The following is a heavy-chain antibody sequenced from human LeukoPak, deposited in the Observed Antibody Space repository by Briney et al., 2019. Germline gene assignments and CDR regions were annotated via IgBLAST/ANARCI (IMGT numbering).Heavy chain of an antibody. Sequence: GGSLRLSCLASKFTFNNYAMTWVRQAPGKGLEWVSSISGSGDNMDYADSVKGRFTISRDNAKNSLYLQMNSLRAEDTAVYYCARDRSYYRGYYYYYYMDVWGKGTTVTVSS. CDR3: ARDRSYYRGYYYYYYMDV. V-gene: IGHV3-21*01. J-gene: IGHJ6*03. D-gene: IGHD1-26*01. CDR1: KFTFNNYA. CDR2: ISGSGDNM.